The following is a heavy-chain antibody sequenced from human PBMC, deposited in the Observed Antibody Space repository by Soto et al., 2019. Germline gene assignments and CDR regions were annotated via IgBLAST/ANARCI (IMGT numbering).Heavy chain of an antibody. Sequence: PGGSLRLSCAASGFTFSTYGMHWVRQAPGKGLEWVAIIWYDGSNKYYADSVKGRFTISRDNSKNTLYLQMNSLRAEDTAVYYCARDAGLGVNYYYYGMDVWGQGTTVNVSS. CDR1: GFTFSTYG. CDR2: IWYDGSNK. J-gene: IGHJ6*02. V-gene: IGHV3-33*01. CDR3: ARDAGLGVNYYYYGMDV. D-gene: IGHD3-10*01.